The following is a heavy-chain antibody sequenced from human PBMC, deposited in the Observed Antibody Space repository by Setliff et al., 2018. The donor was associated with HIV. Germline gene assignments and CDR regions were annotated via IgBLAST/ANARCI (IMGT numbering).Heavy chain of an antibody. V-gene: IGHV4-61*09. D-gene: IGHD4-17*01. CDR3: ASFPYADRPVPPY. J-gene: IGHJ4*02. Sequence: SETLSLTCTVSGGSLSSGDYSWSWIRQPAGKGLEWIGHVYTSGSINYNPSLKSRVTISVEMSKNQLSLNMTSVTAADTAVYYCASFPYADRPVPPYWGQGILVTVSS. CDR2: VYTSGSI. CDR1: GGSLSSGDYS.